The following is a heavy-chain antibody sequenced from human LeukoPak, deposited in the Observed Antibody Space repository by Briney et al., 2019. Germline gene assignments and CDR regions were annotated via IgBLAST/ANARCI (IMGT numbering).Heavy chain of an antibody. V-gene: IGHV3-53*01. CDR1: GFTVSSNY. Sequence: PGRSLRLSCAASGFTVSSNYMSWVRQAPGKGLEWVSVIYSGGSTYYADSVKGRFTISRDNSKNTLYLQMNSLRAEDTAVYYCARDPPPSDYYDSSGSDYWGQGTLVTVSS. J-gene: IGHJ4*02. CDR2: IYSGGST. CDR3: ARDPPPSDYYDSSGSDY. D-gene: IGHD3-22*01.